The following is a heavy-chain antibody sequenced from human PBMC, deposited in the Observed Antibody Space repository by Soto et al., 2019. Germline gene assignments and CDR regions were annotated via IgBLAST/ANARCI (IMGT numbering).Heavy chain of an antibody. CDR1: GFTFSSYA. D-gene: IGHD4-17*01. CDR2: ISGSGGST. J-gene: IGHJ6*02. CDR3: AKDPPSKSTVTNRIYYYYGMDV. V-gene: IGHV3-23*01. Sequence: GGSLRLSCAASGFTFSSYAMSWVRQAPGKGLEWVSAISGSGGSTYYADSVKGRFTISRDNSKNTLYLQMNSLRAEDTAVYYCAKDPPSKSTVTNRIYYYYGMDVWGQGTTVTVSS.